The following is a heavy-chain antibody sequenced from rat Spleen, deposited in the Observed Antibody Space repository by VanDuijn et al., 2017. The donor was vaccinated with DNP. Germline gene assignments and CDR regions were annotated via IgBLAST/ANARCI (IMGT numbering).Heavy chain of an antibody. CDR3: TRDYSATGY. CDR1: GFSLTSYT. CDR2: MSSGGST. Sequence: QVQLKESGPGLVQPSQTLSLTCTVAGFSLTSYTVSWVRQPPGKGLEWIATMSSGGSTYYNSVLKSRLSISRDTSKSQVFLKMNSLQTEDTATYFCTRDYSATGYGGQGVMVTVSS. J-gene: IGHJ2*01. V-gene: IGHV2-6*01. D-gene: IGHD1-1*01.